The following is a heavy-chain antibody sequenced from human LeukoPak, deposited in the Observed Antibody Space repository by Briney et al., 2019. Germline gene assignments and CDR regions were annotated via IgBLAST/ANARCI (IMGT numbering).Heavy chain of an antibody. Sequence: GGSLRLSCAASGFTFTTEAMTWVRQAPGKGLEWVSTISDDGRTKYYAGSVKGRFTISRDNSKNIVYLQMNSLRAEDTAFYYCAKGLGFMPQFDYWGQGTLVAVSS. J-gene: IGHJ4*02. V-gene: IGHV3-23*01. D-gene: IGHD6-19*01. CDR3: AKGLGFMPQFDY. CDR2: ISDDGRTK. CDR1: GFTFTTEA.